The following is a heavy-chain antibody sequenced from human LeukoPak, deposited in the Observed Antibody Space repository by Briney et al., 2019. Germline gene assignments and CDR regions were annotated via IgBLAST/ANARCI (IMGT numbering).Heavy chain of an antibody. V-gene: IGHV4-30-2*01. CDR1: GGSISSGGYY. CDR2: IYHSGST. CDR3: ASVNRGLL. J-gene: IGHJ4*02. Sequence: PSETLSLTCTVSGGSISSGGYYWSWIRQPPGKGLEWIGYIYHSGSTYYNPSLKSRVTISVDRSKNQFSLKLSSVTAADTAVYYCASVNRGLLWGQGTLVTVSS. D-gene: IGHD1-14*01.